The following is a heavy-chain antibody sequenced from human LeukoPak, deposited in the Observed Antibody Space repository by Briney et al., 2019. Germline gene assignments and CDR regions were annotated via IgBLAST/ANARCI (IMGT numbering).Heavy chain of an antibody. J-gene: IGHJ6*03. CDR2: ISSSGSTI. CDR3: ARAGMDTAMVYYYYYMDV. D-gene: IGHD5-18*01. CDR1: GFTFSDYY. V-gene: IGHV3-11*04. Sequence: GGSLRLSCAASGFTFSDYYMSWIRQAPGKGLEWVSYISSSGSTIYYADSVKGRFTISRDNAKNSLYLQMNSLRAEDTAVYYCARAGMDTAMVYYYYYMDVWGKGTTVTVSS.